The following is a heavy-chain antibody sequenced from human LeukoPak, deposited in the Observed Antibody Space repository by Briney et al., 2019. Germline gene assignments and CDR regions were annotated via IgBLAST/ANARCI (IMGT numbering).Heavy chain of an antibody. CDR3: ASARYFDWLANFDY. V-gene: IGHV5-51*01. CDR1: GYIFTSYW. D-gene: IGHD3-9*01. Sequence: GESLKISCEGSGYIFTSYWIGWVCQMPGKGLEWMGIIYPGDSDTRYSPSFQGQVTISADKSISTAYLQWSSLKASDTAMYYCASARYFDWLANFDYWGQGTLVTVSS. J-gene: IGHJ4*02. CDR2: IYPGDSDT.